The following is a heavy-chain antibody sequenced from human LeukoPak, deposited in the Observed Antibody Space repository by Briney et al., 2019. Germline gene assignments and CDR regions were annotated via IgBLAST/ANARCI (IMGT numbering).Heavy chain of an antibody. Sequence: GGSLRLSCAASGFTFSSYSMNWVRQAPAKGLAWVSSISSSSYIYYADSVKGRFTISRDNAKNSLYLQMNSLRAEDTAVYYCARVEVTMVRGGYDYWGQGTLVTVSS. J-gene: IGHJ4*02. CDR1: GFTFSSYS. V-gene: IGHV3-21*01. D-gene: IGHD3-10*01. CDR2: ISSSSYI. CDR3: ARVEVTMVRGGYDY.